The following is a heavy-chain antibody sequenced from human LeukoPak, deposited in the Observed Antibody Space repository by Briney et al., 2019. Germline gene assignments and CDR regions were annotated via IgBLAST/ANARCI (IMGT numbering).Heavy chain of an antibody. Sequence: PGGSLRLSCAASGFIVSDNYMSWLRQAPGKGLEWVSIIHSGGNTYYTDSVKGRFTISRDNSKNTLSLQMNSLRVEDTAVYYCVIHSDSQTSYSFDYWGQGTLVTVSS. V-gene: IGHV3-53*01. CDR3: VIHSDSQTSYSFDY. CDR1: GFIVSDNY. CDR2: IHSGGNT. J-gene: IGHJ4*02. D-gene: IGHD3-9*01.